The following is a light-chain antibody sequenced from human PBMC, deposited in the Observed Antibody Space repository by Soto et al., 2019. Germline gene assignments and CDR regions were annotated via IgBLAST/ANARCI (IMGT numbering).Light chain of an antibody. CDR2: ATS. J-gene: IGKJ2*03. Sequence: EIVLTQSPGTLSLSPGDRVTLSCRASQSVSSNYLAWYQQKPGQAPRLLIYATSARATGIPDRFSGSGSGTDFTLHIRRLEAGDFAIYFCQQYGDYNSPRYSFGQGTRLEI. CDR3: QQYGDYNSPRYS. CDR1: QSVSSNY. V-gene: IGKV3-20*01.